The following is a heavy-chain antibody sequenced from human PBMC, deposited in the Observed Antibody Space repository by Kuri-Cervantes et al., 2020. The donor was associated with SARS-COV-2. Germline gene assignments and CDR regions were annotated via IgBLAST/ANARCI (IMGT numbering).Heavy chain of an antibody. J-gene: IGHJ4*02. D-gene: IGHD6-19*01. CDR1: GFTVSSNY. CDR3: AKDTEYSSGWYYFDY. CDR2: IYSGGST. Sequence: GESLKISCAASGFTVSSNYMSWVRQAPGKGLEWVSVIYSGGSTYYADSVKGRFTISRDNSKNTLYLQMNSLRAEDTAVYYCAKDTEYSSGWYYFDYWGQGTLVTVSS. V-gene: IGHV3-53*01.